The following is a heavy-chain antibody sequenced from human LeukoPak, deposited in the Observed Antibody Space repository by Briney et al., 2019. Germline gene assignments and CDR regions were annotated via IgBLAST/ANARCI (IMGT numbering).Heavy chain of an antibody. Sequence: VASVKVSCKASGYTFTSYGISWVRQAPGQGLEWMGWIIAYNGNTNYAQKLQGRVTMTTDTSTSTAYMELRSLRSDDTAVYYCARDSSSWYIDYWGQGTLVTVSS. D-gene: IGHD6-13*01. CDR2: IIAYNGNT. V-gene: IGHV1-18*01. CDR1: GYTFTSYG. CDR3: ARDSSSWYIDY. J-gene: IGHJ4*02.